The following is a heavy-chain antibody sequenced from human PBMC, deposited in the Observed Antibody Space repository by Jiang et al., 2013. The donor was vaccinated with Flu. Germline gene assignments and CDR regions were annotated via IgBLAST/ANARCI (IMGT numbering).Heavy chain of an antibody. Sequence: EWVSYISSSGSTIYYADSVKGRFTISRDNAKNSLYLQMNSLRAEDTAVYYCARDRGYSYGYSNYYFDYWGQGTLVTVSS. D-gene: IGHD5-18*01. CDR3: ARDRGYSYGYSNYYFDY. J-gene: IGHJ4*02. CDR2: ISSSGSTI. V-gene: IGHV3-11*04.